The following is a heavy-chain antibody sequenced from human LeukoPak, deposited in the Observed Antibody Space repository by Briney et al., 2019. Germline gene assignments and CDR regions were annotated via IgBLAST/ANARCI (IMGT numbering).Heavy chain of an antibody. CDR2: IYTTGST. CDR3: ARVPVGVRGLHFDY. D-gene: IGHD3-10*01. CDR1: GGSISTGSDY. V-gene: IGHV4-61*02. J-gene: IGHJ4*02. Sequence: SETLSLTCTVSGGSISTGSDYWSWIRQPAGKGLEWIGRIYTTGSTDYNPSLRSRVTISLDTSKNQFSLRLSSVTAADTAVYYCARVPVGVRGLHFDYWGQGTLVTVSS.